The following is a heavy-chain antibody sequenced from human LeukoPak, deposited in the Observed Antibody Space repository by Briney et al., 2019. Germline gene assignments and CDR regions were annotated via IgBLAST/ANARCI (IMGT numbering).Heavy chain of an antibody. CDR3: ARGKVPAVPYYFDY. CDR2: IYYSGST. Sequence: PSETLSLTCTVSGGSISSYYWSWIRQPPGKGLEWIGYIYYSGSTNYNPSLKSRVTISVDTSKNQFSLKLSSVTAADTAVYYCARGKVPAVPYYFDYWGQGTLVTVSS. V-gene: IGHV4-59*01. J-gene: IGHJ4*02. CDR1: GGSISSYY. D-gene: IGHD2-2*01.